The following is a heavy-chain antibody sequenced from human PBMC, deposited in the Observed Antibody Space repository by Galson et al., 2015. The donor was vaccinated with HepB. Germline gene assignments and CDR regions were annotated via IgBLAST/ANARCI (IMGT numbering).Heavy chain of an antibody. CDR2: IVVGSGNT. Sequence: SVKVSCKASGFTFTSSAMQWVRQARGQRLERIGWIVVGSGNTNYAQKFQERVTITRDMSTSTAYMELSSLRSEDTAVYYCAADPGYHYYYYGMDVWGQGTTVTVSS. CDR3: AADPGYHYYYYGMDV. CDR1: GFTFTSSA. J-gene: IGHJ6*02. V-gene: IGHV1-58*02. D-gene: IGHD1-1*01.